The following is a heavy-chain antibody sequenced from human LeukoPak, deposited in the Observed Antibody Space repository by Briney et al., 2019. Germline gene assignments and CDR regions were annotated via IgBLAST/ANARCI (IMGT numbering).Heavy chain of an antibody. J-gene: IGHJ3*02. CDR3: ARDRTRYCSSTSCYLDAFDI. CDR2: IYYSGST. D-gene: IGHD2-2*01. Sequence: PSETLSLTCTVSGGSISSSSYYWGWIRQPPGKGLEWIGSIYYSGSTYYNPSLKSRVTISVDTSKNQFSLKLSSVTAADTAVYYCARDRTRYCSSTSCYLDAFDIWGQGTMVTVSS. CDR1: GGSISSSSYY. V-gene: IGHV4-39*02.